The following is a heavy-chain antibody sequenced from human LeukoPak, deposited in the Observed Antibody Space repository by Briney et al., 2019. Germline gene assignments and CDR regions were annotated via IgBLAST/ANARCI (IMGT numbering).Heavy chain of an antibody. J-gene: IGHJ6*03. CDR2: INHSGST. Sequence: SETLSLTCAVYGGSFSGYYWSWIRQPPGKGLEWIGEINHSGSTNYNPSLKSRVTISVDTSKNQFSLKLSSVTAADTAVYYCARGPGYSSGWYWYYYYYMDVWGKGTTVTVSS. CDR3: ARGPGYSSGWYWYYYYYMDV. CDR1: GGSFSGYY. V-gene: IGHV4-34*01. D-gene: IGHD6-19*01.